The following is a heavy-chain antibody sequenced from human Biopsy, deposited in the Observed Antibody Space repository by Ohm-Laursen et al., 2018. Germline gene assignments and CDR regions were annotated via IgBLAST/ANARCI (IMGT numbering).Heavy chain of an antibody. CDR1: GFSFTGYY. D-gene: IGHD4/OR15-4a*01. CDR3: TKDGWGASVPYYSDH. J-gene: IGHJ4*02. CDR2: INPSTGST. Sequence: ASVKVSCKASGFSFTGYYIHWVRQAPGQGLEWMGVINPSTGSTVYTQNFQDRLTMTRDASTSTVYMELSSLRSEDTAMFYCTKDGWGASVPYYSDHWGQGTLVTVSS. V-gene: IGHV1-46*01.